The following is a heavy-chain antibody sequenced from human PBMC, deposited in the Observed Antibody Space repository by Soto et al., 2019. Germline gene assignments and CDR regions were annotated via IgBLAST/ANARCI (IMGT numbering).Heavy chain of an antibody. CDR1: GYTFTGYY. D-gene: IGHD3-3*01. J-gene: IGHJ4*02. Sequence: ASVKVSCKASGYTFTGYYMHWVRQAPGQGXEWMGWINPNSGGTNYAQKFQGRVTMTRDTSISTAYMELSRLRSDDTAVYYCARVPPPTRQYYDFWSGYYYFDYWGQGALVTVSS. CDR2: INPNSGGT. V-gene: IGHV1-2*02. CDR3: ARVPPPTRQYYDFWSGYYYFDY.